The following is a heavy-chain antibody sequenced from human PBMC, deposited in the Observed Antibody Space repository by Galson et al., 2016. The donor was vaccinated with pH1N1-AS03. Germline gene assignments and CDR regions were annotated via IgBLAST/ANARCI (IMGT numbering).Heavy chain of an antibody. Sequence: SLRLSCAASGFTFDDYAMHWVRQTPEKGLEWVSRISWNSAAIDYADSVLGRFTISRDNAKNSLYLQMDGLTADDTALYSCVKERGTVITSNTFDIWGQGSMVTVSS. CDR3: VKERGTVITSNTFDI. V-gene: IGHV3-9*01. CDR1: GFTFDDYA. CDR2: ISWNSAAI. J-gene: IGHJ3*02. D-gene: IGHD4-17*01.